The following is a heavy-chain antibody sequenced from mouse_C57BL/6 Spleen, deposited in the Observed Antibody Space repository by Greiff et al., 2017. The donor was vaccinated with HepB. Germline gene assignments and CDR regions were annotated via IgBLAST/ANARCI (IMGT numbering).Heavy chain of an antibody. CDR3: ARDSSGKAFDY. CDR2: IYPGDGDT. Sequence: VKLMESGPELVKPGASVKISCKASGYAFSSSWMNWVKQRPGKGLEWIGRIYPGDGDTNYNGKFKGKATLTADKSSSTAYMQLSSLTSEDSAVYFCARDSSGKAFDYWGQGTTLTVSS. CDR1: GYAFSSSW. J-gene: IGHJ2*01. V-gene: IGHV1-82*01. D-gene: IGHD3-2*02.